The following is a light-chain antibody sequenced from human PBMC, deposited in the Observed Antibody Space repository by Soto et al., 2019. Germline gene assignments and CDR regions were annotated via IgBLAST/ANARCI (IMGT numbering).Light chain of an antibody. CDR3: QSYDSTLSARYV. J-gene: IGLJ1*01. CDR1: SSDVGGYNY. CDR2: EFS. V-gene: IGLV2-8*01. Sequence: QSALTQPPSASGSPGQSVTISCLGTSSDVGGYNYVSWYQQYPGKVPKLMIYEFSERPSGVPDRFSASTSGTSASLAITGLQAEDEGDYYCQSYDSTLSARYVFGTGTKVTVL.